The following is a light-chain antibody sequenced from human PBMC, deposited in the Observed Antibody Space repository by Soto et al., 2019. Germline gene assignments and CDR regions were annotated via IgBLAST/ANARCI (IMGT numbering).Light chain of an antibody. CDR1: QSISSW. Sequence: DIQMTQSPSTLSASVGDRVTLTCRASQSISSWLAWYQQKPGKAPKLLIYDASRLESGVPSRFSGSGSGTEFTLTISRLQPDDIANYYCQQYSTYWTFGQGTKVEMK. CDR2: DAS. V-gene: IGKV1-5*01. J-gene: IGKJ1*01. CDR3: QQYSTYWT.